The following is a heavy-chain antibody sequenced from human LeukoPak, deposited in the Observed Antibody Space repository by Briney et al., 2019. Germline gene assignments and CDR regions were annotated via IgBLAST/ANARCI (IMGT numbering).Heavy chain of an antibody. CDR1: GGSISSSSYY. CDR3: ARHHALNYDILTGYGYYGMDV. J-gene: IGHJ6*02. V-gene: IGHV4-39*01. D-gene: IGHD3-9*01. Sequence: SETLSLTCTVSGGSISSSSYYWGWIRQPPGKGLEWIGSIYYSGSTDYNPSLKSRVTISVDTSKHQFSLKLSSVTAADTAVYYCARHHALNYDILTGYGYYGMDVWGQGTTVTVSS. CDR2: IYYSGST.